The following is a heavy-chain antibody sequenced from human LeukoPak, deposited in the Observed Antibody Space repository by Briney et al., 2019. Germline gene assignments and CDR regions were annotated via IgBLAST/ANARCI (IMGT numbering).Heavy chain of an antibody. CDR1: GYTFTGYY. Sequence: GASVTVSCKASGYTFTGYYMHWERQAPGQGLEWMGWINPNSGGTNYAQKFQGRVTMTRDTSISTAYMELSRLRSDDTAVYYCARVQARYSSGWSYAYWGQGTLVTVSS. D-gene: IGHD6-19*01. V-gene: IGHV1-2*02. CDR2: INPNSGGT. CDR3: ARVQARYSSGWSYAY. J-gene: IGHJ4*02.